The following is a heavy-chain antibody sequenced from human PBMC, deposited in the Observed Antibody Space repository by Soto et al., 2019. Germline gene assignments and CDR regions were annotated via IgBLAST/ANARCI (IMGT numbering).Heavy chain of an antibody. J-gene: IGHJ6*02. CDR3: ASSTINDGDYGASYYCAMDV. D-gene: IGHD4-17*01. CDR2: VIPVFGTT. V-gene: IGHV1-69*01. CDR1: GGSFTNYA. Sequence: QVQLVQSGAEVKKPGSSVRVSCKASGGSFTNYAFSWVRQAPGQGLEWMGGVIPVFGTTDYAQKSRGRVTITADVSTSTAYMDLSSLESEDTAVYYCASSTINDGDYGASYYCAMDVWGQGTTVTVSS.